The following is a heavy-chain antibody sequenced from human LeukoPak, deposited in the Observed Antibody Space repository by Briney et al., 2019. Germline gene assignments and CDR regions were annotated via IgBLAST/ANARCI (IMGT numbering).Heavy chain of an antibody. CDR2: IYYSGST. J-gene: IGHJ5*02. CDR1: GGSISSHY. Sequence: SETLSLTCTVSGGSISSHYWSWIRQPPGKGLEWIGYIYYSGSTNYNPSLKSRVTISVDTSKNRFSLKLSSVAAADTAVYYCARAIVVVPAAMGDWFDPWGQGTLVTVSS. D-gene: IGHD2-2*01. CDR3: ARAIVVVPAAMGDWFDP. V-gene: IGHV4-59*11.